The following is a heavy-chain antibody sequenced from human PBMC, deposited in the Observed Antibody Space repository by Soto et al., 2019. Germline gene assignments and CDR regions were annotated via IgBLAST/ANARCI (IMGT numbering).Heavy chain of an antibody. J-gene: IGHJ3*01. CDR3: EEGRSNCLASASDV. CDR1: GFTFNNHA. V-gene: IGHV3-33*06. D-gene: IGHD2-21*01. CDR2: IWNDGSNK. Sequence: QVQLEESGGGVVQSGTSLRLACLASGFTFNNHAMHWVRQAPGKGLEWVAVIWNDGSNKYYADSVQGRLTISRDNSQNTVYLLLTQHGVEETALHYLEEGRSNCLASASDVWGQGTMVTVSP.